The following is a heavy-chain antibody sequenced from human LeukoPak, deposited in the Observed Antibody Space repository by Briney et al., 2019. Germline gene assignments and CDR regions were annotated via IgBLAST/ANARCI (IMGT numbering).Heavy chain of an antibody. J-gene: IGHJ4*02. D-gene: IGHD6-13*01. V-gene: IGHV3-23*01. CDR3: AKDGGSSWYVGPPFDY. Sequence: GGSLRLSCAASGFTFSSYAMSWVRQAPGKGLEWVSAISGSGGSTYYADSVKGRFTISRDNSKNTLYLQMNSLRAEDTAVNYCAKDGGSSWYVGPPFDYWGQGTLVTVSS. CDR1: GFTFSSYA. CDR2: ISGSGGST.